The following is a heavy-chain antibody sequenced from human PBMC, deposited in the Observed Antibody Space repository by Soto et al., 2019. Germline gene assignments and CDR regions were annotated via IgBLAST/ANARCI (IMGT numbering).Heavy chain of an antibody. CDR3: ARGISGEYYYYYYMDG. CDR2: MNPNSGNT. D-gene: IGHD3-3*02. J-gene: IGHJ6*03. V-gene: IGHV1-8*01. Sequence: GASVKVSCKASGYTFTSYGINWVRQATGQGLEWMGWMNPNSGNTGYAQKFQGRVTMTRNTSISSAYMELSSLRSEDTAVYYCARGISGEYYYYYYMDGWGKETTVTVSS. CDR1: GYTFTSYG.